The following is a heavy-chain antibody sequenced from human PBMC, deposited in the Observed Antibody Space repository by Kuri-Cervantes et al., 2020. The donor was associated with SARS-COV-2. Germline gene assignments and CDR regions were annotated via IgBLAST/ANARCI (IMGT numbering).Heavy chain of an antibody. Sequence: KVSCKGSGYSFTTYWIGWVRQMPGKGLEWMGIIYPGDSDTRYNPSFQGQVTISADKSINTAYLHWSSLKASDTAMYYCARIPGGIVGATWDYWGQGTLVTGSS. J-gene: IGHJ4*02. CDR3: ARIPGGIVGATWDY. CDR2: IYPGDSDT. V-gene: IGHV5-51*01. D-gene: IGHD1-26*01. CDR1: GYSFTTYW.